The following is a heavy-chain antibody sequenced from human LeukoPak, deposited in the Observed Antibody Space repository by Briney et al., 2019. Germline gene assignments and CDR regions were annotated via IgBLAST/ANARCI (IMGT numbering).Heavy chain of an antibody. CDR2: IIPIFDTA. CDR1: GGTFSSYA. J-gene: IGHJ5*02. Sequence: GASVKVSCKASGGTFSSYAISWVRQAPGQGLEWMGGIIPIFDTANYAQKFQGRVTITADESTSTAYMELSSLRSEDTAVYYCARDYYGSGSSDWFDPWGQGTLVTVSS. V-gene: IGHV1-69*01. D-gene: IGHD3-10*01. CDR3: ARDYYGSGSSDWFDP.